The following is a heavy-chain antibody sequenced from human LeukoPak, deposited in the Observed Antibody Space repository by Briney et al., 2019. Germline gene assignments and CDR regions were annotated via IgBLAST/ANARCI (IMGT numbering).Heavy chain of an antibody. CDR3: AKCIRGVTYFDY. D-gene: IGHD3-10*01. CDR1: GFTFSSYG. CDR2: IWYDGSNK. Sequence: PGRSLRLSCAASGFTFSSYGTHWVRQAPGKGLEWVAVIWYDGSNKYYADSVKGRFTISRDNSKNTLYLQMNSLRAEDTAVYYCAKCIRGVTYFDYWGQGTLVTVSS. J-gene: IGHJ4*02. V-gene: IGHV3-33*06.